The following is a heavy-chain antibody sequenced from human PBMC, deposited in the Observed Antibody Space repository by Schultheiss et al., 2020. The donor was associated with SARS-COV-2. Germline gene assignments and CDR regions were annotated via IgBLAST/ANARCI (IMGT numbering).Heavy chain of an antibody. J-gene: IGHJ1*01. D-gene: IGHD3-16*01. CDR1: GFIFSRYA. CDR3: ARSLIRPEYFQH. V-gene: IGHV4-34*01. CDR2: INHSGST. Sequence: GSLRLSCAASGFIFSRYAMTWVRQAPGKGLEWIGEINHSGSTNYNPSLKSRVTISVDTSKNQFSLKLSSVTAADTAVYYCARSLIRPEYFQHWGQGTLVTVSS.